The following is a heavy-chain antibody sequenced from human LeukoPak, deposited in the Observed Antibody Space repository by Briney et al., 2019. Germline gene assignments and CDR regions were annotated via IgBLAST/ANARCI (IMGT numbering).Heavy chain of an antibody. CDR1: GFTFDDYA. CDR2: IRSTAYGGTT. J-gene: IGHJ4*02. V-gene: IGHV3-49*03. D-gene: IGHD3-22*01. Sequence: GGSLRLSCSASGFTFDDYAMNWFRQAPGKGLEWVGFIRSTAYGGTTEYAASVKGRFTISRDDSKNMLYLQMNSLKTEDTAVYYCSTGYYDSSGKGGDYWGQGTLVTVSS. CDR3: STGYYDSSGKGGDY.